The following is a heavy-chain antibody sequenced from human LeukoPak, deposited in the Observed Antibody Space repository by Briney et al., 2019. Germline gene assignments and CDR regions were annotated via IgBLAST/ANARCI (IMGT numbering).Heavy chain of an antibody. Sequence: PGGSLRLSCAASGFTVSSNHMNWVRQAPGKGLEWVSIIYYGGNTYYADSAKGRFTISRDNSKNTLYLEINNLRVENTAVYYCAALSGVGVKIGFDYWGRGSLVIVSS. V-gene: IGHV3-66*01. D-gene: IGHD1-26*01. CDR1: GFTVSSNH. J-gene: IGHJ4*02. CDR3: AALSGVGVKIGFDY. CDR2: IYYGGNT.